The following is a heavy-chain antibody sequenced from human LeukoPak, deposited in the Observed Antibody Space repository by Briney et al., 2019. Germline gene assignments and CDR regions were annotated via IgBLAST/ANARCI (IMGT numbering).Heavy chain of an antibody. V-gene: IGHV3-7*01. CDR3: ARDKEAAVDFWSGYYPL. J-gene: IGHJ4*02. Sequence: PGGSLRLSCAASGFTFSSYWMGWVRQAPGKGLEWVANIKRDGSEKYYGDSVKGRFTVSRDNAKNSLYLQMNSLRAEDTAVYYGARDKEAAVDFWSGYYPLWGQGTLVTVSS. CDR2: IKRDGSEK. D-gene: IGHD3-3*01. CDR1: GFTFSSYW.